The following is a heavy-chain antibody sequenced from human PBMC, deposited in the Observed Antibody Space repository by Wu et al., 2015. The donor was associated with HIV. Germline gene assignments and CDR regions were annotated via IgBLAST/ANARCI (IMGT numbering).Heavy chain of an antibody. CDR2: INPNSGGT. CDR1: GYTFTGYY. D-gene: IGHD3-10*01. J-gene: IGHJ5*02. V-gene: IGHV1-2*02. Sequence: QVQLVQSGAEVKKPGASVKVSCKASGYTFTGYYMHWVRQAPGQGLEWMGWINPNSGGTNYAQKFQGRVTMTRDTSISTAYMELSRLRSDDTVVYYCARASMVRGVTNWFDPWGQGTLVTVSS. CDR3: ARASMVRGVTNWFDP.